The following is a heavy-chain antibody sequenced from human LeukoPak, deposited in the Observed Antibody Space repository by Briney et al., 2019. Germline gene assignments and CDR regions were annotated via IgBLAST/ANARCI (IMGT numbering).Heavy chain of an antibody. CDR1: GFTFSSYA. V-gene: IGHV3-30*04. CDR2: ISYDGSNK. CDR3: ARVVGEGPQWLVLSSYYYYMDV. D-gene: IGHD6-19*01. J-gene: IGHJ6*03. Sequence: QPGGSLRLSCAASGFTFSSYAMHWVRQAPGKGLEWVAVISYDGSNKYYADSVKGRFTISRDNAKNSLYLQMNSLRAEDTAVYYCARVVGEGPQWLVLSSYYYYMDVWGKGTTVTISS.